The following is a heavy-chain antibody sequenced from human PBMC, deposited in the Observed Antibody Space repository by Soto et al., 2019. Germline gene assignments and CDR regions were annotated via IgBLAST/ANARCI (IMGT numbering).Heavy chain of an antibody. D-gene: IGHD5-12*01. Sequence: PSEPLSLTCTVSGGSVRSYYWSWIRQPPGKGLEWIGYIFHSGSTNYNPSLKSRVTISVDTSKNQFSLKLSSVTAADTAVYYCARFPRVATIIMSVFECWGQGTLVTVSS. V-gene: IGHV4-59*02. CDR1: GGSVRSYY. CDR3: ARFPRVATIIMSVFEC. CDR2: IFHSGST. J-gene: IGHJ4*03.